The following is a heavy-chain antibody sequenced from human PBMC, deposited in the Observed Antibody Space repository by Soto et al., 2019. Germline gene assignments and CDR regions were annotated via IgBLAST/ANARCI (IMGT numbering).Heavy chain of an antibody. CDR3: AKAYGGYDLDR. CDR2: ISGSGGST. Sequence: EVQLLESGGTLVQPGGYLRLSCTASGFTFSDYVMNWVRQAPGKGLEWVSAISGSGGSTYYADSVKGRFTVSRDNSKNTVYLQMNSLRGVDTARYYCAKAYGGYDLDRWGQGTLVTVSS. CDR1: GFTFSDYV. J-gene: IGHJ5*02. V-gene: IGHV3-23*01. D-gene: IGHD5-12*01.